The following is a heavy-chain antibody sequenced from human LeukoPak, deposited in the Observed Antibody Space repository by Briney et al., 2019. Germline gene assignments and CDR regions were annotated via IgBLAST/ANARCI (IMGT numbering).Heavy chain of an antibody. Sequence: GGSLRLSCAASGFTFSTYSINWVRQAPGKGLEWVSSISSSSSYIYYADSVKGRFTISRDNAKNSLYLQMNSLRAEDTAVYYCASSPRGLEWLLLTGWFDPWGQGTLVTVSS. CDR2: ISSSSSYI. D-gene: IGHD3-3*01. V-gene: IGHV3-21*01. CDR1: GFTFSTYS. J-gene: IGHJ5*02. CDR3: ASSPRGLEWLLLTGWFDP.